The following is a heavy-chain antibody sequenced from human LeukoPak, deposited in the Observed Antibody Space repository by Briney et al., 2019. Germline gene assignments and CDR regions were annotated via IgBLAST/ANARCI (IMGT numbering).Heavy chain of an antibody. J-gene: IGHJ4*02. CDR3: TALGYPQYFDD. V-gene: IGHV3-15*01. D-gene: IGHD2-15*01. Sequence: GGSLRLSCAASGFTFSNAWMSWVRQAPGKGLEWVGRIKSKPNGGTTDYAAPVKGRFTISRDDSKNTLYLEMYSLKTEDTAVYYCTALGYPQYFDDWGRGTLVTVSS. CDR2: IKSKPNGGTT. CDR1: GFTFSNAW.